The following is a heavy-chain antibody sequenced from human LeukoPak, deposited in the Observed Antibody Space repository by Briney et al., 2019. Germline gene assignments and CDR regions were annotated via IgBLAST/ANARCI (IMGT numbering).Heavy chain of an antibody. J-gene: IGHJ4*02. CDR1: GFTFSSYS. CDR3: ARFAPNSSGWY. V-gene: IGHV3-21*01. D-gene: IGHD6-19*01. Sequence: GGSLRLSCAASGFTFSSYSMNRVRQAPGKGLEWVSSISSSSSYIYYADSVKGRFTISRDNAKNSLYLQMNSLRAEDTAVYYCARFAPNSSGWYWGQGTLVTVSS. CDR2: ISSSSSYI.